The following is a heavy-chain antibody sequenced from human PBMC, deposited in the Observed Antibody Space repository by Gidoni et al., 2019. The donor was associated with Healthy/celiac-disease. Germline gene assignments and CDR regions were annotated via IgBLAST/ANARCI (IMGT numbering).Heavy chain of an antibody. CDR1: GYSVSSGYY. CDR2: IYHSGSP. V-gene: IGHV4-38-2*02. J-gene: IGHJ4*01. Sequence: QLQLQESGPGLVKPSETLYLTCAVSGYSVSSGYYWGWIRPPPGTGLECIWSIYHSGSPYYHPSLKRRGTISVDTSKNQFSLTLSSVTAADTAVYYCARDRVAVAGSCYFDYWGHGTLVTVSS. D-gene: IGHD6-19*01. CDR3: ARDRVAVAGSCYFDY.